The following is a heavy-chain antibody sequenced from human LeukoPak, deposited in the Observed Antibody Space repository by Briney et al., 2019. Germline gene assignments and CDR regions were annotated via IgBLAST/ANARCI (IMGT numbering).Heavy chain of an antibody. CDR3: ARVLDLSKRGLDAFDI. V-gene: IGHV4-59*01. J-gene: IGHJ3*02. CDR2: VYCSGST. CDR1: RGSHSSYF. Sequence: SETLSLTLTVTRGSHSSYFWSWLRPPPGKGLDWIGYVYCSGSTNYNPSPKSRVTISVDTSKKKFSLKLSSATAADTAVYYCARVLDLSKRGLDAFDIWGQGTMVTVS. D-gene: IGHD3-16*01.